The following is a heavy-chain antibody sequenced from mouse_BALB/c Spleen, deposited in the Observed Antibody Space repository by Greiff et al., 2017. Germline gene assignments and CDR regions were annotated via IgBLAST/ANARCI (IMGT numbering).Heavy chain of an antibody. D-gene: IGHD4-1*01. CDR3: ARHDWGFAY. J-gene: IGHJ3*01. V-gene: IGHV5-12-1*01. Sequence: VMLVESGGGLVKPGGSLKLSCAASGFAFSSYDMSWVRQTPEKRLEWVAYISSGGGSTYYPDTVKGRFTISRDNAKNTLYLQMSSLKSEDTAMYYCARHDWGFAYWGQGTLVTVSA. CDR1: GFAFSSYD. CDR2: ISSGGGST.